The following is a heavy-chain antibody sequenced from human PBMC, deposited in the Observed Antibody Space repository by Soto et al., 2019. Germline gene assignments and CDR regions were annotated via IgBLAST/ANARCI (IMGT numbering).Heavy chain of an antibody. CDR1: GYSFTNYD. J-gene: IGHJ4*02. CDR3: AKYCSSTSCDHYFDY. V-gene: IGHV1-18*01. CDR2: ISPYNGDT. Sequence: ASGKVACKASGYSFTNYDIRCVRQAPGQGLEWMGWISPYNGDTNYAQKLQGRVTRTTDTSTSTADMELRSLRSDDTGVFFWAKYCSSTSCDHYFDYLRQGTWVTVSS. D-gene: IGHD2-2*01.